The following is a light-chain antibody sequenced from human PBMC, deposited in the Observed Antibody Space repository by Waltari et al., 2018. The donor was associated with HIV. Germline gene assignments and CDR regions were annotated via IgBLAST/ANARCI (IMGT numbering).Light chain of an antibody. CDR3: SSYTTSSTWV. Sequence: HSALTQPASVSGSPGQSITISCTGTSSDIGGYKYVSWYQQQPGKAPKLMISEVSNRPSVVSNRFSGSKSGNTASLTISGLQAEDEADYYCSSYTTSSTWVFGGGTKLTVL. CDR1: SSDIGGYKY. J-gene: IGLJ3*02. V-gene: IGLV2-14*01. CDR2: EVS.